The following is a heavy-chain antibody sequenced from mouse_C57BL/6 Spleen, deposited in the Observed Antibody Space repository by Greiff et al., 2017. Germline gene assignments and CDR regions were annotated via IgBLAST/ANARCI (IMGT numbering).Heavy chain of an antibody. V-gene: IGHV1-62-2*01. CDR3: ARHERGYGNYVGAMDY. CDR2: FYPGSGSI. D-gene: IGHD2-1*01. Sequence: VQRVESGAELVKPGASVKLSCKASGYTFTEYAIHWVKQRSGQGLEWIGWFYPGSGSINYNEKFKDKATVTADKSSSTAYMELSRLTSEDSAVDFCARHERGYGNYVGAMDYWGQGTSGTVSS. J-gene: IGHJ4*01. CDR1: GYTFTEYA.